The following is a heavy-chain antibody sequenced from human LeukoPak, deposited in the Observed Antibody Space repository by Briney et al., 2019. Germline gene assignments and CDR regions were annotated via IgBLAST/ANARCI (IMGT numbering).Heavy chain of an antibody. CDR1: GGTFSSYA. D-gene: IGHD3-22*01. CDR2: IIPIFGTA. V-gene: IGHV1-69*13. J-gene: IGHJ3*02. Sequence: SVKVSCKASGGTFSSYAISLVRQAPGQGLEWMGGIIPIFGTANYAQKFQGRVTITADESTSTAYMELSSLRSEDTAVYYCARDRSHFTMIVVATPSVARDAFDIWGQGTMVTVSS. CDR3: ARDRSHFTMIVVATPSVARDAFDI.